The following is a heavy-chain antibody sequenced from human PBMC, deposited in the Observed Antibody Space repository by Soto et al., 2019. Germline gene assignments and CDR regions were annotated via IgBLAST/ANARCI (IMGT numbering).Heavy chain of an antibody. CDR2: IDNSGAIP. D-gene: IGHD1-26*01. CDR1: GYTFMTYG. Sequence: GGSLRLSCAASGYTFMTYGMSWIRQAPGKGLEWVSAIDNSGAIPSYADSVKGRFTISRDNSQDTLYLQRNSLRADDTALYYCAKYSWRYPAPFDYCAQGTLVTVYS. CDR3: AKYSWRYPAPFDY. J-gene: IGHJ4*02. V-gene: IGHV3-23*05.